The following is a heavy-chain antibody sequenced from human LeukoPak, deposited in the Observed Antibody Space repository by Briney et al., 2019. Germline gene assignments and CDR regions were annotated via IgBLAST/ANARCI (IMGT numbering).Heavy chain of an antibody. D-gene: IGHD3-9*01. CDR3: AKDYDILTGYYSLDL. CDR1: GYTFTSYG. CDR2: ISAYNGNT. Sequence: ASVKVSCKASGYTFTSYGISWVRQAPGQGLEWMGWISAYNGNTNYAQKLQGRVTMTTDTSTSTAYMELRSLRSDDTAVYYCAKDYDILTGYYSLDLWGRGTLVTVSS. V-gene: IGHV1-18*01. J-gene: IGHJ2*01.